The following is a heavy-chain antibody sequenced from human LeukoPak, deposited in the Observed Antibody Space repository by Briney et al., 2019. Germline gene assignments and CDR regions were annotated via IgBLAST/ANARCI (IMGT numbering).Heavy chain of an antibody. J-gene: IGHJ1*01. D-gene: IGHD3-22*01. V-gene: IGHV4-59*12. CDR3: ARPGRSGLRAEYFQH. Sequence: SETLSLTCTVSGGSISSYYWSWIRQPPGKGLEWIGYIYYSGSTDYNPSLKSRVTISVETSKNQFSLKLSSVTAADTAVYYCARPGRSGLRAEYFQHWGQGTLVTVSS. CDR1: GGSISSYY. CDR2: IYYSGST.